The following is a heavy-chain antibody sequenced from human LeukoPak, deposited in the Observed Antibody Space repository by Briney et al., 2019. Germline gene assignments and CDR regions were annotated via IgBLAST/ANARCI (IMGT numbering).Heavy chain of an antibody. CDR1: GFTFSNYG. Sequence: PGTSLRLSCAASGFTFSNYGMHWVRQAPGKGLEWVAVISYGGRNNYYADSVKGRFTISRDNSKNTLYLQMNSLRAEDTAVYYCARGIYGSGSYAHFDYWGQGTLVTVSS. D-gene: IGHD3-10*01. V-gene: IGHV3-30*03. J-gene: IGHJ4*02. CDR3: ARGIYGSGSYAHFDY. CDR2: ISYGGRNN.